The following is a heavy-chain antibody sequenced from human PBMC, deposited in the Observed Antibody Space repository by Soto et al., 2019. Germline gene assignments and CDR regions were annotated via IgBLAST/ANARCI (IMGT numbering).Heavy chain of an antibody. CDR3: ARGISYGDYFDY. CDR1: GGSISSGGYY. V-gene: IGHV4-31*03. CDR2: IYYSGST. Sequence: SETLSLTCTVSGGSISSGGYYWSWIRQHPGKGLEWIGYIYYSGSTYYNPSLKSRVTISVDTSKSQFSLKLSSVTAADTAVYYCARGISYGDYFDYWGQGTLVTVSS. D-gene: IGHD4-17*01. J-gene: IGHJ4*02.